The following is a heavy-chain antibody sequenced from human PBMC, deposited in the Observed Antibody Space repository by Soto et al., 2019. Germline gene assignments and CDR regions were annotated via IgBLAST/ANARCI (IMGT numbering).Heavy chain of an antibody. D-gene: IGHD2-8*01. CDR2: GSNQSYRDTP. J-gene: IGHJ4*02. CDR3: TGAESPHTAYFSLY. V-gene: IGHV3-49*04. CDR1: GVYIDEFA. Sequence: GSLSLSCTGSGVYIDEFALYWGRLGQGTGQEWVGLGSNQSYRDTPEYPSPVKRSFTISGDTSNGVSYLQMSSLRVDDSAVYYCTGAESPHTAYFSLYWGQGTPVTVSS.